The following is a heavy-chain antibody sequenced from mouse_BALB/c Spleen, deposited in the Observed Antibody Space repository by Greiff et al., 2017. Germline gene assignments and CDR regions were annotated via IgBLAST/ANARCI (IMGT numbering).Heavy chain of an antibody. CDR3: ARDKHYYGSSYVAMDY. Sequence: EVKLMESGPGLVKPSQSLSLTCSVTGYSITSGYYWNWIRQFPGNKLEWMGYISYDGSNNYNPSLKNRISITRDTSKNQFFLKLNSVTTEDTATYYCARDKHYYGSSYVAMDYWGQGTSVTVSS. CDR2: ISYDGSN. D-gene: IGHD1-1*01. J-gene: IGHJ4*01. V-gene: IGHV3-6*02. CDR1: GYSITSGYY.